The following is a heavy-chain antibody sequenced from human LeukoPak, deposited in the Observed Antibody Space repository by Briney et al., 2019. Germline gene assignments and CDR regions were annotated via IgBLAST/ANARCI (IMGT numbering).Heavy chain of an antibody. Sequence: GGSLRLSCAASGFTFSSYWMSWVRQAPGKGLEWVANIKQDGSEKYYVDSVKGRFTISRDNAKNSLYLQMNSLRAEDTAVYYCAXGPDVLRFLEWLCAFDYXGQGTLVXVS. CDR3: AXGPDVLRFLEWLCAFDY. J-gene: IGHJ4*02. D-gene: IGHD3-3*01. V-gene: IGHV3-7*01. CDR1: GFTFSSYW. CDR2: IKQDGSEK.